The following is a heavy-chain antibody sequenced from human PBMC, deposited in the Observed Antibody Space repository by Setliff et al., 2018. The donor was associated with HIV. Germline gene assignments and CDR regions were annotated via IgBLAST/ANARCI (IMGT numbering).Heavy chain of an antibody. CDR3: AGTAGWELPPRLYYYYYYMDV. Sequence: ASVKVSCKPSGYSFTNHYMHWVRLAPGQGLEWMGIINPSGGSTSYAQKFQGRVTMTRDTSTSTVYMELSSLRSEDTAAYYCAGTAGWELPPRLYYYYYYMDVWGKGTTVTVSS. V-gene: IGHV1-46*01. CDR2: INPSGGST. J-gene: IGHJ6*03. D-gene: IGHD1-26*01. CDR1: GYSFTNHY.